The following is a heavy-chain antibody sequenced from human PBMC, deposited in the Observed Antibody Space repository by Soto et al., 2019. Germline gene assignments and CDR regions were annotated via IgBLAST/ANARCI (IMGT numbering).Heavy chain of an antibody. D-gene: IGHD2-21*02. Sequence: SETLSLTCTVSGGSISSYYWSWIRQPPGKGLEWIGYIYYSGSTNYNPSLKSRVTISVDTSKNQFSLKLSSVTAADTAVYYCARDPCGGDCSYYYYYGMDVWGQGTTVTVSS. V-gene: IGHV4-59*01. CDR1: GGSISSYY. J-gene: IGHJ6*02. CDR2: IYYSGST. CDR3: ARDPCGGDCSYYYYYGMDV.